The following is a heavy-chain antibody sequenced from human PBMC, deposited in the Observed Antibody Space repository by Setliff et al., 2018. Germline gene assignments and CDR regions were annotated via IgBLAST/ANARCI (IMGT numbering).Heavy chain of an antibody. D-gene: IGHD6-13*01. CDR2: IKSKTDGGTT. V-gene: IGHV3-15*01. CDR1: GSTFSNAW. CDR3: TTAPLAAASTC. J-gene: IGHJ4*02. Sequence: PGESLKISCAASGSTFSNAWMSWVRQAPGKGLEWVGRIKSKTDGGTTDYAAPVKGRFTISRDDSKNTLYLQMNSLKTEDTAVYYCTTAPLAAASTCWGQGTLVTVSS.